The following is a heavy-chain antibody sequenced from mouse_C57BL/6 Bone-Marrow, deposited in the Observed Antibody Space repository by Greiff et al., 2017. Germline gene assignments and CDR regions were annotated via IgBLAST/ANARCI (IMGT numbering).Heavy chain of an antibody. CDR3: ARSLITTVVGEVAY. CDR1: GYAFTNYL. D-gene: IGHD1-1*01. V-gene: IGHV1-54*01. CDR2: INPGSGGT. J-gene: IGHJ3*01. Sequence: VQLQQSGAELVRPGTSVKVSCKASGYAFTNYLIEWVKQRPGQGLEWIGVINPGSGGTNYHEKFKGKAILTADKSSSTAYMQLSSLTSEDSAVYFCARSLITTVVGEVAYWGQGTLVTVSA.